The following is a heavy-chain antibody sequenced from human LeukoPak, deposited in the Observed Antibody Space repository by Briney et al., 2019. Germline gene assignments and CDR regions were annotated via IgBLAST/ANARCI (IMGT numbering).Heavy chain of an antibody. D-gene: IGHD3-9*01. V-gene: IGHV4-38-2*02. CDR2: IHHTGKT. Sequence: SETLSLTCTVSGSSIRTYTHWGWIRQPPGKGLEWIGSIHHTGKTYYNPSLESRVTISVDTSKNQFSLKLSSVTAADTAVYYCARGRLNYDILTGSFHNWFDPWGQGTLVTVSS. J-gene: IGHJ5*02. CDR1: GSSIRTYTH. CDR3: ARGRLNYDILTGSFHNWFDP.